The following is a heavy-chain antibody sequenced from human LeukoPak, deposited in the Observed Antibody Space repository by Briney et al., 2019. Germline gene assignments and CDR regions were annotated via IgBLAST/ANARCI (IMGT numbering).Heavy chain of an antibody. CDR1: GGSISTYS. CDR2: VSYSGST. Sequence: PSETLSLTCTVSGGSISTYSWSWIRQPPGKGLEWLGYVSYSGSTNYNPSLKSRVTVSLDRSKNQFSLKLSSVTAADTAVYYCARVEIGPSGNVIDYWGQGTLVTVSS. J-gene: IGHJ4*02. CDR3: ARVEIGPSGNVIDY. D-gene: IGHD3/OR15-3a*01. V-gene: IGHV4-59*12.